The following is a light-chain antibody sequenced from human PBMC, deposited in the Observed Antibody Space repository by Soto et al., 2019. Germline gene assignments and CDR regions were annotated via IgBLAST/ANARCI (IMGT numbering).Light chain of an antibody. CDR1: QDISNY. Sequence: DIQMTQSPSSLSASLGDRVTITCQARQDISNYLNWYQQKPGKAPKLLIYDASNLETGVPSRFSGSGSGTDFTFTISSLQPEDIAAYYCQQYDNLPYTFGQGTKLEIK. J-gene: IGKJ2*01. CDR2: DAS. V-gene: IGKV1-33*01. CDR3: QQYDNLPYT.